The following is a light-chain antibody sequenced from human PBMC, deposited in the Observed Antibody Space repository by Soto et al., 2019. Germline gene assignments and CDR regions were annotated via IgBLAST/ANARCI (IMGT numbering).Light chain of an antibody. CDR2: EVS. Sequence: QSVLTQPASVSGSPGQSIAISCTGSSTDVGGYNYVSWYQQHPAKAPKLLIYEVSHRPSGVSNRFSGSKSGDTASLTISGLQAEDEADYYCSSSTGSSTYVFGTGTKATV. CDR1: STDVGGYNY. CDR3: SSSTGSSTYV. J-gene: IGLJ1*01. V-gene: IGLV2-14*01.